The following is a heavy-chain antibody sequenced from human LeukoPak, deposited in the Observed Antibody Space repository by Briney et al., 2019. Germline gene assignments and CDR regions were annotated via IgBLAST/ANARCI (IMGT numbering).Heavy chain of an antibody. CDR2: ISWNSGSI. Sequence: GGSLRLSCAASGFTFDDYAMHWVRQAPGKGLEWVSGISWNSGSIGYADSVKGRFTISRDDAKNSLYLQMNSLRAEDTAVYYCARDGAGGSCYGDYWGQGTLVTVSS. CDR1: GFTFDDYA. CDR3: ARDGAGGSCYGDY. D-gene: IGHD2-15*01. J-gene: IGHJ4*02. V-gene: IGHV3-9*01.